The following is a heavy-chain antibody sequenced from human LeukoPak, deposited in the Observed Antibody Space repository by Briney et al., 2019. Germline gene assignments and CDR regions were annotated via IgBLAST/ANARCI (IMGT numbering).Heavy chain of an antibody. D-gene: IGHD1/OR15-1a*01. CDR2: IETDGRTT. Sequence: GGSLRLSCAASGFSFSSDYMYGVRQAPEKGLVWVSRIETDGRTTAYADSVKGRFTISRDNAKNTLYLQMNSLRAEDTAVYYCVAYNWNNPDYWGQGTLVTVSS. V-gene: IGHV3-74*01. CDR3: VAYNWNNPDY. CDR1: GFSFSSDY. J-gene: IGHJ4*02.